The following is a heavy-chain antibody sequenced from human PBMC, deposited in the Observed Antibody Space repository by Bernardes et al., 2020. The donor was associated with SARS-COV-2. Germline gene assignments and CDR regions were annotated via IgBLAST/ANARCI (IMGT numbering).Heavy chain of an antibody. CDR1: GFTFSNAW. Sequence: GGSLRLSCAASGFTFSNAWMSWVRQAPGKGLEWVGRIKSKTDGGTTDYAAPVKGRFTISRDDSKNTLYLQVNSLKSEDTAVYYCTADSTGTMYSSVWRDYYAMDVWGHGTTVTVSS. V-gene: IGHV3-15*01. J-gene: IGHJ6*02. D-gene: IGHD6-19*01. CDR3: TADSTGTMYSSVWRDYYAMDV. CDR2: IKSKTDGGTT.